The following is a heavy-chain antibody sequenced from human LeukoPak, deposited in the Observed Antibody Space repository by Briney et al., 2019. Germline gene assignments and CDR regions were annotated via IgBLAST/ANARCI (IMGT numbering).Heavy chain of an antibody. CDR1: GFTFDDYG. D-gene: IGHD3-10*01. CDR2: INWNGVST. Sequence: GGSLGLSCAASGFTFDDYGMNWVRQVPGKGLEWVSSINWNGVSTGYADSVKGRFTISRDNAKNSLYLQMNSLRAEDTALYYCAMTYGSGTYYITWGQGTLVTVSS. J-gene: IGHJ4*02. CDR3: AMTYGSGTYYIT. V-gene: IGHV3-20*04.